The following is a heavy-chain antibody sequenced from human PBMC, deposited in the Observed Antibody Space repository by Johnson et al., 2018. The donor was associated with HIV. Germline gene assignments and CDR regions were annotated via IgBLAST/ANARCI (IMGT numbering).Heavy chain of an antibody. CDR3: ARDQITMMVVATGTFDL. D-gene: IGHD3-22*01. CDR1: GFTFSSYA. CDR2: LSYDGNYK. J-gene: IGHJ3*01. Sequence: QVRLVASGGGVVQPGRSLRLSCAASGFTFSSYAMHWVRQAPGKGLEWVAVLSYDGNYKYYADSVKGRFTLSRDNSKNTLYMQMNSLRPEDTAVYYCARDQITMMVVATGTFDLWGQGTMVTVSS. V-gene: IGHV3-30*04.